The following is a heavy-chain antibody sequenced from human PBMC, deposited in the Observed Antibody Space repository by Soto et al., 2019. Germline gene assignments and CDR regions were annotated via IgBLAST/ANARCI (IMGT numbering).Heavy chain of an antibody. Sequence: ETLSLTCTVSGGSVSSGSYYWSWIRQPPGKGLEWIGYIYYSGSTYYNPSLKSRVTISVDTSKNQFSLKLSSVTAADTAVYYCAGHNYYDSSGYITTEYYFDYWGQGTLVTVSS. CDR3: AGHNYYDSSGYITTEYYFDY. CDR1: GGSVSSGSYY. CDR2: IYYSGST. J-gene: IGHJ4*02. V-gene: IGHV4-39*01. D-gene: IGHD3-22*01.